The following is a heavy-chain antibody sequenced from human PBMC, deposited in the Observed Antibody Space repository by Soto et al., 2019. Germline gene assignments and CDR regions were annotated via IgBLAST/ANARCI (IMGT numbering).Heavy chain of an antibody. Sequence: SETLSLTCTVSGGSISSGDYYWSWIRQPPGKGLEWIGYIYYSGSTYYNPSLKSRVTISVDTSKNQFSLKLSSVTAADTAVYYCARAVADYDSSGYLLDYWGQGTLVTVSS. CDR2: IYYSGST. D-gene: IGHD3-22*01. J-gene: IGHJ4*02. CDR3: ARAVADYDSSGYLLDY. V-gene: IGHV4-30-4*01. CDR1: GGSISSGDYY.